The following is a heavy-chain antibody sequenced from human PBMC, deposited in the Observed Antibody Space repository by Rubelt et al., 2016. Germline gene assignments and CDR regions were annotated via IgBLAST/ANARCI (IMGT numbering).Heavy chain of an antibody. Sequence: GESLEISCTGSGYSFTNYWIGWVRQMPGKGLEWMGIIYPGDSDTRYSPSFQGQVTISADKSISTAYLQWRSLKASDTAMYYCAKHNSMGIAATGTSSYYFYYGMDVWGQGTTVTVSS. J-gene: IGHJ6*02. CDR2: IYPGDSDT. D-gene: IGHD6-13*01. CDR1: GYSFTNYW. V-gene: IGHV5-51*01. CDR3: AKHNSMGIAATGTSSYYFYYGMDV.